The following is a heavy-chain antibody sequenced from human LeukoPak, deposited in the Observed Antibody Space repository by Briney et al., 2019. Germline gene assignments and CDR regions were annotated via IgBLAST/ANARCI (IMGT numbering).Heavy chain of an antibody. CDR3: AKQGLTTRTPSDY. V-gene: IGHV3-23*01. J-gene: IGHJ4*02. CDR2: ISDSGAYA. Sequence: PGGSLRLSCAASGFTFSSYAMSWVRQAPGKGLEWASTISDSGAYAYYADSVKGRFTISRDNSKNTLYLQMNSLRAEDTAVYYCAKQGLTTRTPSDYWGQGTLVTVSS. D-gene: IGHD4-17*01. CDR1: GFTFSSYA.